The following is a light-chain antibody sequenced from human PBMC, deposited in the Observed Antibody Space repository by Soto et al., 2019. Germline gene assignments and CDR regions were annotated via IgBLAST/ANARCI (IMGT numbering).Light chain of an antibody. Sequence: QPVLTQSPSASASLGASVKLTCTLSSGHISYAIAWHQQQPEKGPRYLMKLNSDGSHSKGDGIPDRFSGSSSGAERYLTISSLQSEDEADYYCQTWGTGIRVFGGGTTLTVL. CDR3: QTWGTGIRV. V-gene: IGLV4-69*01. J-gene: IGLJ3*02. CDR2: LNSDGSH. CDR1: SGHISYA.